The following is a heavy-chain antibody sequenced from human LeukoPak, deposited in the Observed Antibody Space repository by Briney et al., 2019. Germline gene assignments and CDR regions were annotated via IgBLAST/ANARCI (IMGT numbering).Heavy chain of an antibody. CDR3: ARGPLIAAAGIGFDY. V-gene: IGHV1-69*13. CDR2: IIPIFGTA. J-gene: IGHJ4*02. D-gene: IGHD6-13*01. Sequence: GASVKVSCKASGYTFTSYYMHWVRQAPGQGLEWMGGIIPIFGTANYAQKFQGRVTITADESTSTAYMELSSLRSEDTAVYYCARGPLIAAAGIGFDYWGQGTLVTVSS. CDR1: GYTFTSYY.